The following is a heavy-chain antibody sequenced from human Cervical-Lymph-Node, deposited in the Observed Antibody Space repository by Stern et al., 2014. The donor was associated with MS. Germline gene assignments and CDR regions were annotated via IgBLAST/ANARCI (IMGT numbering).Heavy chain of an antibody. CDR2: INPSSGGT. J-gene: IGHJ6*02. V-gene: IGHV1-2*04. CDR3: ARVAPALGYGMDV. CDR1: GYTFTGYY. Sequence: QVQLVQSGAEVKKAGASVKVSCKASGYTFTGYYIHWVRQAPGQGLEWMGWINPSSGGTGYSQKFQGWVPMTRDTSISTAYMELNRLRSDETAVYYCARVAPALGYGMDVWGQGTTVIVSS.